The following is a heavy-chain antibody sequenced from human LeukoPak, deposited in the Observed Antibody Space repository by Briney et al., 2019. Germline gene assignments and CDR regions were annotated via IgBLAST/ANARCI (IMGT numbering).Heavy chain of an antibody. Sequence: GGSLRPSCAASGFTFSSYAMSWVRQAPGKGLEWVSAISGSGGSTYYADSVKGRFTISRDNSKNTLYLQMNSLRAEDTAVYYCAKAEYYDILAGYYDFDYWGQGTLVPVSS. CDR1: GFTFSSYA. J-gene: IGHJ4*02. V-gene: IGHV3-23*01. CDR3: AKAEYYDILAGYYDFDY. CDR2: ISGSGGST. D-gene: IGHD3-9*01.